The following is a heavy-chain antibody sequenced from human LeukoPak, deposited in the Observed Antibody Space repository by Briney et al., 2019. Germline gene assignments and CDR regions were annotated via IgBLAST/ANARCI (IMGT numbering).Heavy chain of an antibody. Sequence: ASVKVSCKVSGYTFTSYYMHWVGQAPGQGLEWMGIINPSGGSTSYAQKFQGSVTMTSDTSTSTVYMELSSLRSEDMAVYYCARGDYGDYGGLDYWGQGTLVTVSS. V-gene: IGHV1-46*01. J-gene: IGHJ4*02. D-gene: IGHD4-17*01. CDR2: INPSGGST. CDR3: ARGDYGDYGGLDY. CDR1: GYTFTSYY.